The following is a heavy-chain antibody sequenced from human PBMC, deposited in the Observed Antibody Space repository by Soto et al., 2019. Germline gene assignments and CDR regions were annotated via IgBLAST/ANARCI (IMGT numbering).Heavy chain of an antibody. D-gene: IGHD5-12*01. CDR1: GFTFSSYS. CDR2: ISSSSSYI. CDR3: AREGDSGYDRDVDY. Sequence: GGSLRLSCAASGFTFSSYSMNWVRQAPGKGLEWVSSISSSSSYIYYADSVKGRFTISRDNAKNSLYLQMNSLRAEDTAVYYCAREGDSGYDRDVDYWGQGTLVTVSS. J-gene: IGHJ4*02. V-gene: IGHV3-21*01.